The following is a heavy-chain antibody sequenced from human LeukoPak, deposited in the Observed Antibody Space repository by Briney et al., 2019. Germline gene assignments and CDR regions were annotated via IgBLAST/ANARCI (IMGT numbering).Heavy chain of an antibody. J-gene: IGHJ4*02. CDR3: ATASSGLFY. CDR2: IKRKTDGETT. D-gene: IGHD3-16*01. V-gene: IGHV3-15*01. Sequence: GYHIVSCAAAERTFSNECMSWGRQAPEKRLEWAGRIKRKTDGETTEYVAPVKGRFTISRDDSKNTLYLQMNSLKTEDTGVYYCATASSGLFYWGQGTLVTVSS. CDR1: ERTFSNEC.